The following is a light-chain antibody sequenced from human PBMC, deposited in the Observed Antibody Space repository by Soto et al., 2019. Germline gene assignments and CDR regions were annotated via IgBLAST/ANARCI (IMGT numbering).Light chain of an antibody. Sequence: DIQMTQSPSTLSASVGDRVTITCRASQNINRWLAWYQQKPGKAPKPLIYKASDLDSGVPSRFSGSGSGTDFTLTISSLQPDDFASYFCQEYNSYSAFGQGTKVDIK. J-gene: IGKJ1*01. CDR2: KAS. CDR1: QNINRW. CDR3: QEYNSYSA. V-gene: IGKV1-5*03.